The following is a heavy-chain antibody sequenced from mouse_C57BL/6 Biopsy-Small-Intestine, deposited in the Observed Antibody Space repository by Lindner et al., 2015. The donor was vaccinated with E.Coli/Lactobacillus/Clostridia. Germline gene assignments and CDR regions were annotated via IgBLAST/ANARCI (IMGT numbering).Heavy chain of an antibody. CDR3: ARERGTSWESDAFDL. CDR1: GYTFTGHY. V-gene: IGHV1S55*01. CDR2: INPKSGGT. J-gene: IGHJ3*02. D-gene: IGHD4-1*01. Sequence: SVKVSCKASGYTFTGHYMHWVRQAPGQGLEWMGWINPKSGGTYYAENFLVRVTMTRDTSISTIYMELNGLRSDDTAIYYCARERGTSWESDAFDLWGQGTMVTVS.